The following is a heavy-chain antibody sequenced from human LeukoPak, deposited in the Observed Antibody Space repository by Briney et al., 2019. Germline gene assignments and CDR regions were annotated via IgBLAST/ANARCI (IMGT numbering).Heavy chain of an antibody. CDR1: GFTFSSYA. V-gene: IGHV3-23*01. CDR2: ISGSGGST. J-gene: IGHJ6*04. Sequence: GGSLRLSCAASGFTFSSYAMSWVRQAPGKGLEWVSAISGSGGSTYYADSVKGRFTISRDNSKNTLYLQMNSLRAGDTAVYYCAKVGCSGGSCSDGLDVWGKGTTVTVSS. D-gene: IGHD2-15*01. CDR3: AKVGCSGGSCSDGLDV.